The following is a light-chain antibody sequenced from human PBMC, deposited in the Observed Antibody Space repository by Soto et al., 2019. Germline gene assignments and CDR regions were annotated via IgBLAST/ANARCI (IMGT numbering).Light chain of an antibody. CDR2: GAS. V-gene: IGKV3-11*01. Sequence: DIVLTQSPATLSLSPRERATLSCRASQSVGSYLAWFQRKPGQAPRLLIYGASNRATDIPGRFSGRGSGTDFTLTISSLESGDSAVYYCQQRDKWPRTFGQGTKLEIK. CDR3: QQRDKWPRT. J-gene: IGKJ2*01. CDR1: QSVGSY.